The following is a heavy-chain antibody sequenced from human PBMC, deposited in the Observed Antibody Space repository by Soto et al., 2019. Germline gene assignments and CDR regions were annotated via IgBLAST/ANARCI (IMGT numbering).Heavy chain of an antibody. V-gene: IGHV4-39*01. CDR1: GGSISSSSYY. J-gene: IGHJ6*03. CDR3: ARHFDDREWLRLTWGPYYYYYYMDV. Sequence: SETLSLTCTVSGGSISSSSYYWGWIRQPPGKGLEWIGSIYYSGSTYYNPSLKSRVTISVDTSKNQFSLKLSSVTAADTAVYYCARHFDDREWLRLTWGPYYYYYYMDVWGKGTTVTVSS. CDR2: IYYSGST. D-gene: IGHD5-12*01.